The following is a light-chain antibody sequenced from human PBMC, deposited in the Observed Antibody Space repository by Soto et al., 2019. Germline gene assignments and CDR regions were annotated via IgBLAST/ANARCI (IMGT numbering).Light chain of an antibody. CDR1: QSVSSSN. CDR3: QQYNNWPPWT. CDR2: GAS. Sequence: EIMLTQYPCTLSLSPGETATLSCGASQSVSSSNLAWYQQKPGQPPRLLIYGASSRATGIPDRFSGSGSGTDFTLTISRLEPEDFAVYYCQQYNNWPPWTFGQGTNVDI. V-gene: IGKV3-20*01. J-gene: IGKJ1*01.